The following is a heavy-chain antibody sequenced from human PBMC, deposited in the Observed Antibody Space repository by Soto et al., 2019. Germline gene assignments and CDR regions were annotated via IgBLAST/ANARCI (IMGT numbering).Heavy chain of an antibody. D-gene: IGHD4-17*01. CDR2: IYYSGST. CDR3: ARASMTTIAMDV. J-gene: IGHJ6*02. CDR1: GGSMSSYC. Sequence: PSETLSLTCTVSGGSMSSYCWSWIRKPPGKGLEWIGYIYYSGSTNYNPSLKSRVTISVDTSKNQFSLKLTSVTAADTAVYYCARASMTTIAMDVWGRGTTVTVSS. V-gene: IGHV4-59*01.